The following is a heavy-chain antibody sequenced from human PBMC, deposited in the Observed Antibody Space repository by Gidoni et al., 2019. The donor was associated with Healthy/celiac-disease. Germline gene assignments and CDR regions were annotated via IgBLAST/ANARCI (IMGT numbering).Heavy chain of an antibody. CDR1: GFPFSSSG. V-gene: IGHV3-33*01. CDR3: ARDPHRYSSGWHNWFDP. D-gene: IGHD6-19*01. CDR2: IWYDGSNK. J-gene: IGHJ5*02. Sequence: QVQLVESGGGVVQPGRSLRLSCAASGFPFSSSGMHWVRQAPGKGLEWVAVIWYDGSNKYYADSVKGRFTISRDNSKNTLYLQMNSLRAEDTAVYYCARDPHRYSSGWHNWFDPWGQGTLVTVSS.